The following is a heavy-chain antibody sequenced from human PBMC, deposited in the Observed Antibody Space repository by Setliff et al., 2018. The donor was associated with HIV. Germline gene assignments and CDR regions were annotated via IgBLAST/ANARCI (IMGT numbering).Heavy chain of an antibody. V-gene: IGHV5-51*01. CDR3: ARFMVRGVNGAGAFDI. CDR1: GCSFTSYW. CDR2: IYPGDSDT. Sequence: GESLKISCKGSGCSFTSYWIGWVRQMPGKGLEWMGIIYPGDSDTRYSPSFQGQVTISADKSISTAYLQWSSLKASDTAMYYCARFMVRGVNGAGAFDIWGQGTMVTVSS. D-gene: IGHD3-10*01. J-gene: IGHJ3*02.